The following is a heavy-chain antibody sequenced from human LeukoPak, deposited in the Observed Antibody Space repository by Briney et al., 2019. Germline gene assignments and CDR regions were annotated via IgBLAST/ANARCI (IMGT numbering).Heavy chain of an antibody. CDR3: AREWVSTDEAYYYYGMDV. CDR1: GFTFSSYA. CDR2: ISYDGSNK. D-gene: IGHD6-13*01. V-gene: IGHV3-30-3*01. J-gene: IGHJ6*02. Sequence: GRSLRLSCAASGFTFSSYAMHWVRQAPGKGLEWVAVISYDGSNKYYADSVKGRFTISRDNSKNTLYLQMNSLRAEDTAVYYCAREWVSTDEAYYYYGMDVWGQGTTVTVSS.